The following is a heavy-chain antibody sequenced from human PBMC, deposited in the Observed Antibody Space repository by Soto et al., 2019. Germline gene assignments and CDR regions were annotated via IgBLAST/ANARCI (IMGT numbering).Heavy chain of an antibody. CDR2: IYHSGST. CDR1: GGSISSSNG. CDR3: ARCFFLVSRLDY. V-gene: IGHV4-4*02. D-gene: IGHD2-8*01. J-gene: IGHJ4*02. Sequence: PSETLSHTCAVSGGSISSSNGLSWVLQPPGKGLEWIGEIYHSGSTNYNPSLKSRVTISVDKSKNQFSLKLSSVTAADTAVYYCARCFFLVSRLDYWGQGTLVTVSS.